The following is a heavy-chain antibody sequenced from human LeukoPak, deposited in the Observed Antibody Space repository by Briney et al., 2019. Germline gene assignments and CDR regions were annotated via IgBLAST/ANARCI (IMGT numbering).Heavy chain of an antibody. CDR1: EGTFSSYA. D-gene: IGHD6-13*01. CDR3: ARDLHGTVDY. CDR2: IIPIFGTA. Sequence: SVKVSCKASEGTFSSYAISGVRQAPGQGLEWMGGIIPIFGTANYAKKLQGRVTITADESTITAYMEISRLRSEDTTVYYCARDLHGTVDYWGQGTLVTVSS. V-gene: IGHV1-69*13. J-gene: IGHJ4*02.